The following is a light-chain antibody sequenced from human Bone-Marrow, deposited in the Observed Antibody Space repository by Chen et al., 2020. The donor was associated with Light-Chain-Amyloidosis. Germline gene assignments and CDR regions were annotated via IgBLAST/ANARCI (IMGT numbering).Light chain of an antibody. CDR3: SSYTSSDTLV. CDR2: DVS. Sequence: QSARTPPASVSGSPGQSITTSCTGTSNDVGGYNYVSWYQPHPGKAPKLMIYDVSNVPSGVSNRFSGSKSGNTASLTISGLQAEDEADYYCSSYTSSDTLVFGGGTKVTVL. V-gene: IGLV2-14*03. CDR1: SNDVGGYNY. J-gene: IGLJ3*02.